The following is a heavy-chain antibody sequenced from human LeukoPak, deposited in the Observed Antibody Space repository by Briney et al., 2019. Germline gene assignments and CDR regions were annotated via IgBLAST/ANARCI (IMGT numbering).Heavy chain of an antibody. Sequence: PGGSLRLSCAASGFTFSDYNMRWIRQAPGKGLEWVSSISRSGSTKYYADSVKGRFTISRDNAKNSLFLQMNSLRAEDTAVYYCARESYSKFDYWGQGTLVTVSS. V-gene: IGHV3-11*04. J-gene: IGHJ4*02. CDR2: ISRSGSTK. D-gene: IGHD2-15*01. CDR1: GFTFSDYN. CDR3: ARESYSKFDY.